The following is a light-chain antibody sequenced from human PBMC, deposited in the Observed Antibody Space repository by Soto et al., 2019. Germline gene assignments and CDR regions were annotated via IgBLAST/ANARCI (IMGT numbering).Light chain of an antibody. Sequence: EIVLTQSPGTLSLSPGERATLSCRASQSVSNNYLAWYQQKPGQAPRLLIYGASNRATGIPDRFSGSGSGTEFTLTISSLQSEDFALYYCHQRQSWPRTFGQGTKVDIK. V-gene: IGKV3-20*01. CDR3: HQRQSWPRT. CDR2: GAS. CDR1: QSVSNNY. J-gene: IGKJ1*01.